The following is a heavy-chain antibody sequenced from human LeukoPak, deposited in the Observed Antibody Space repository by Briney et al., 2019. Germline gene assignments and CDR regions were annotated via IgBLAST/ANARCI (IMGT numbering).Heavy chain of an antibody. CDR3: ARHGGWLQYREYAFDI. CDR2: IYPGDSDT. J-gene: IGHJ3*02. CDR1: GYSFTSYW. D-gene: IGHD5-24*01. V-gene: IGHV5-51*01. Sequence: GECLKISCKGSGYSFTSYWIGWVRQMPGKGLEWMGIIYPGDSDTRYSPSFQGQVTISADKSISTAYLQWSSLKASDTAMYYCARHGGWLQYREYAFDIWGQGTMVTVSS.